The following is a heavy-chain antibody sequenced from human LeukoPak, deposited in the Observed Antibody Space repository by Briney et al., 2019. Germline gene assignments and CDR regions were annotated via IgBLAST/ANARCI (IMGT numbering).Heavy chain of an antibody. CDR3: ARDTGAPDYYMDV. V-gene: IGHV1-2*06. CDR1: VYTFTGYY. Sequence: GASVKVSCTASVYTFTGYYMHWVRQAPGQGLVWVGRINPNSGGTNYAQKFQGRVTMTRDTSISTAYMELSRLRSDDTAVYYCARDTGAPDYYMDVWGKGTTVTVSS. CDR2: INPNSGGT. D-gene: IGHD1-26*01. J-gene: IGHJ6*03.